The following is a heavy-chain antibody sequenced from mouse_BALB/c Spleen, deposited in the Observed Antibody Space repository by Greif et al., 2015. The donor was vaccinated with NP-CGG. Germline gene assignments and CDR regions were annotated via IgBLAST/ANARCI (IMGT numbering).Heavy chain of an antibody. J-gene: IGHJ2*01. CDR3: ARLFDY. CDR1: GFTFRSFG. V-gene: IGHV5-17*02. CDR2: ISSGSSTI. Sequence: EVQGVESGGGLVQPGGSRKLSCAASGFTFRSFGMHWVRQAPEKGLEWVAYISSGSSTIYYADTVKGRFTISRDNPKNTLFLQMTSLRSEDTAMYYCARLFDYWGQGTTLTVSS.